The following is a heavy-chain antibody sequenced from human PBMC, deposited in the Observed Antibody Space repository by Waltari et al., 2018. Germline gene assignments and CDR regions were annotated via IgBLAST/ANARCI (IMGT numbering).Heavy chain of an antibody. Sequence: QVQLVQSGAEVKKPGASVKVSCKASGYTFTEYYIHWVRQAPGQGLEWMGRISPNRGDTKFAQRLQGRVTMTRDTSISTAYMELSRLTSDDTAVYYCARGSRYCTSTTCPSSAFDVWGQGTTVTVSS. J-gene: IGHJ6*02. V-gene: IGHV1-2*02. CDR3: ARGSRYCTSTTCPSSAFDV. CDR1: GYTFTEYY. CDR2: ISPNRGDT. D-gene: IGHD2-2*01.